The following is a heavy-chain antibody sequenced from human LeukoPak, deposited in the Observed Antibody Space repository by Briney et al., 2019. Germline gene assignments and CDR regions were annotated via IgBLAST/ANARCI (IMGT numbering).Heavy chain of an antibody. Sequence: GRSLRLSCAASGSTFSSYGMHWVRQAPGKGLEWVAVIWYDGSNKYYADSVKGRFTISRDNSKNTLYLQMNSLRAEDTAVYYCARGGYYDSSLGGWFDPWGQGTLVTVSS. V-gene: IGHV3-33*01. CDR3: ARGGYYDSSLGGWFDP. J-gene: IGHJ5*02. CDR1: GSTFSSYG. CDR2: IWYDGSNK. D-gene: IGHD3-22*01.